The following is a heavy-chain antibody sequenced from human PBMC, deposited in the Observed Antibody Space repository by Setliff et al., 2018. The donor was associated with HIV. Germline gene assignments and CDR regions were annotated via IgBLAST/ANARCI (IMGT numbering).Heavy chain of an antibody. Sequence: PGGSLRLSCAASGFTFSSYSMNWVRQAPGKGLEWVSSISSSSSYIYYADSVKGRFTISRENAKNSLYLQMNSLGAEDTAVYYCARDYSSGWSEYFQHWGQGTLVTVSS. CDR2: ISSSSSYI. CDR3: ARDYSSGWSEYFQH. V-gene: IGHV3-21*01. D-gene: IGHD6-19*01. CDR1: GFTFSSYS. J-gene: IGHJ1*01.